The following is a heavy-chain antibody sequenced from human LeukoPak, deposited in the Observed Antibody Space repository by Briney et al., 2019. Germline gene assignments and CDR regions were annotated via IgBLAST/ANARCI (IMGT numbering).Heavy chain of an antibody. CDR1: GFTFSSYG. J-gene: IGHJ4*02. CDR2: IWYDGSNK. V-gene: IGHV3-33*06. D-gene: IGHD3-16*01. CDR3: AKDLGGSTEFDY. Sequence: GRSLRLSCAASGFTFSSYGMHWVRQAPGKGLEGVAVIWYDGSNKYYADSVKGRFTISRDNSKNTLYLQMNSLRAEDTAVYYCAKDLGGSTEFDYWGQGTLVTVSS.